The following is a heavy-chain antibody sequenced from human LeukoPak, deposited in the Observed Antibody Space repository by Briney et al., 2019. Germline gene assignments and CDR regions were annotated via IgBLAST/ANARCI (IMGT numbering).Heavy chain of an antibody. D-gene: IGHD4-17*01. CDR1: GYTFTGYY. CDR3: ARTSGDYESDAFDI. Sequence: ASVKVSCKASGYTFTGYYIHWVRQAPGQGLEWMGWINLNSGGTIHSQKLQGRVTMARDTSISTASMELSRLRSDDTAVYYCARTSGDYESDAFDIWGQGTMVTVSS. J-gene: IGHJ3*02. CDR2: INLNSGGT. V-gene: IGHV1-2*02.